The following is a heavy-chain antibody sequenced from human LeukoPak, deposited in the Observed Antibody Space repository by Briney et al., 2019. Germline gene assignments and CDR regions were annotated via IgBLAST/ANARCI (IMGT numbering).Heavy chain of an antibody. V-gene: IGHV4-4*02. CDR2: IYHSGST. CDR1: GGSISSNNW. D-gene: IGHD4-17*01. Sequence: PSETLSLTCAVSGGSISSNNWWSWVRRPPGKGLEWIGEIYHSGSTNYNPSLKSRVAMSVDKSKNQFSLKLSSVTAADTAVYSCARVKDYGDYVMAFDIWGQGTMVTVSS. J-gene: IGHJ3*02. CDR3: ARVKDYGDYVMAFDI.